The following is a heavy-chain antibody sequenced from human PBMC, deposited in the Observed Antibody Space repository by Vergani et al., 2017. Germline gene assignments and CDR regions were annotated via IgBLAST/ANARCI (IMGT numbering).Heavy chain of an antibody. CDR1: GGSFSGYY. J-gene: IGHJ3*02. CDR3: ARDLSLRADAFDI. V-gene: IGHV4-34*01. Sequence: QVQLQQWGAGLLKPSETLSLTCAVYGGSFSGYYWSWIRQPPGKGLEWIGEINHSGSTNYNPSLKSRVTMSVDTSKNQFSLKLSSVTAADTAVYYCARDLSLRADAFDIWGQGTMVTVSS. CDR2: INHSGST. D-gene: IGHD3-16*01.